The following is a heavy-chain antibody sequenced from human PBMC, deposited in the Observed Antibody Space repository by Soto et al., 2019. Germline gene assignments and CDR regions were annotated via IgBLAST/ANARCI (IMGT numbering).Heavy chain of an antibody. Sequence: PGGSLRLSCAASGFTFSSHGMHWVRQAPGKGLEWVAVIWYDGSEEYYRESVKGRFTISRDNSKNTLYLQMNSLRAGDTAVYYCERDSQIPSLSGSYNYWGQGTQVTVYS. CDR3: ERDSQIPSLSGSYNY. D-gene: IGHD1-26*01. J-gene: IGHJ4*02. CDR2: IWYDGSEE. V-gene: IGHV3-33*01. CDR1: GFTFSSHG.